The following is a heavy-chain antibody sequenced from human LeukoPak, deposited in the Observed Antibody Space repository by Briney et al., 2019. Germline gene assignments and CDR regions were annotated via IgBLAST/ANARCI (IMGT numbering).Heavy chain of an antibody. D-gene: IGHD1-26*01. Sequence: PGGSLRLSCEASGFTFSTYWMTWVRQAPGKGLEWVANIKEDGSEKSYVDSVKGRFTISKDNAKNSLYLQMNSLRAEDMAVYYCARIHSGSYYMGFDYWGQGALVTVSS. J-gene: IGHJ4*02. CDR3: ARIHSGSYYMGFDY. CDR1: GFTFSTYW. V-gene: IGHV3-7*01. CDR2: IKEDGSEK.